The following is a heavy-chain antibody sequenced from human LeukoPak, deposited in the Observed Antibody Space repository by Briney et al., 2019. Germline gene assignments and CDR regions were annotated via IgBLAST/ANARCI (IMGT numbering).Heavy chain of an antibody. CDR1: GGSLSSSSYY. V-gene: IGHV4-39*07. J-gene: IGHJ6*03. CDR3: ARDITHSFYMDV. Sequence: KPPETLSLTCTVSGGSLSSSSYYWSWIRQPPGKGLEWIGSIYYSGSTYYNPSLKSRVTISVDTSKNQFSLKLSSVTAADTAVYYCARDITHSFYMDVWGKGTTVTVSS. CDR2: IYYSGST.